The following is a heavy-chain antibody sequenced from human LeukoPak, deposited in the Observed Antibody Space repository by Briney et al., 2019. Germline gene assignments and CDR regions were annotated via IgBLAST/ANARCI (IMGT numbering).Heavy chain of an antibody. J-gene: IGHJ4*02. CDR2: ISWNSGST. D-gene: IGHD3-22*01. V-gene: IGHV3-9*03. CDR1: GFTFDDYA. CDR3: AKGYYYDSSGPIDY. Sequence: GGSLRLSCAASGFTFDDYAMYWVRQAPGKGLEWVSGISWNSGSTGYADSVKGRFTISRDNAKNSLYLQMNSLRAEDMALYYCAKGYYYDSSGPIDYWGQGTLVTVSS.